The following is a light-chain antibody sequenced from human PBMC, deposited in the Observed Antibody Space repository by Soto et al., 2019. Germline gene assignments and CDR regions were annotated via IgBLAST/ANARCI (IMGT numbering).Light chain of an antibody. J-gene: IGKJ1*01. CDR3: QQFNSYSPGA. CDR1: QGISSY. Sequence: DIQLTQSPSFLSASVGDRVTITCRASQGISSYLAWYQLKPGKAPKLLISTASTLQSGVPSRFSGSGSGTEFTLTISSLQPDDFATYYCQQFNSYSPGAFGQGTKV. V-gene: IGKV1-9*01. CDR2: TAS.